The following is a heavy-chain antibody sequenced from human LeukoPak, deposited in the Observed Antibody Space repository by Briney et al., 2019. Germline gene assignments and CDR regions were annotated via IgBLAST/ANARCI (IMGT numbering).Heavy chain of an antibody. CDR2: IYYSGST. Sequence: SQTLSLTCTVSGGSISSGGYYWSWIRQHPGKGLEWIGYIYYSGSTYYNPSLKSRVTISVDTSKNQFSLKLSSVTAADTAVYYCARAQTRYVVVVAATLNWFDPWGQGTLVTVSS. CDR1: GGSISSGGYY. CDR3: ARAQTRYVVVVAATLNWFDP. J-gene: IGHJ5*02. D-gene: IGHD2-15*01. V-gene: IGHV4-31*03.